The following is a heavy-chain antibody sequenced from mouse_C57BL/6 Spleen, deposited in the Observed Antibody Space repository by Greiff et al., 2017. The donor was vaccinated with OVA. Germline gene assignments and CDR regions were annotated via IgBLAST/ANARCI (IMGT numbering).Heavy chain of an antibody. Sequence: EVQLVESGEGLVKPGGSLKLSCAASGFTFSSYAMSWVRQTPEKRLEWVAYISSGGDYIYYADTVKGRFTISRDNARNTLYLQMSSLKSEDTAMYYCTRDGNYEDYYAMDYWGQGTSVTVSS. CDR1: GFTFSSYA. D-gene: IGHD2-1*01. V-gene: IGHV5-9-1*02. CDR2: ISSGGDYI. J-gene: IGHJ4*01. CDR3: TRDGNYEDYYAMDY.